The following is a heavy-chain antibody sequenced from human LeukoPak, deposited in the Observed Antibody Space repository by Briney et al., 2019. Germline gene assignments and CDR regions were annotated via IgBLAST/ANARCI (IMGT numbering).Heavy chain of an antibody. V-gene: IGHV5-51*01. Sequence: GESLKISCKGSGYSFTNYWIAWVRQMPGKGLEWMGLIYPDDSDTRYSPSFQGQVTISADNPISTAYLQWSSLKASDTAMYYCARLRYYDILTGFGDYWGQGTLVTVSS. CDR3: ARLRYYDILTGFGDY. CDR2: IYPDDSDT. D-gene: IGHD3-9*01. CDR1: GYSFTNYW. J-gene: IGHJ4*02.